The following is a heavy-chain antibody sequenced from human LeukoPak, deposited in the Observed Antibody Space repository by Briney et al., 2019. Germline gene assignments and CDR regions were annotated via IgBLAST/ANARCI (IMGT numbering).Heavy chain of an antibody. J-gene: IGHJ6*02. CDR2: INSDGSTT. CDR1: GFSFSSYW. Sequence: GGSLRLSCAASGFSFSSYWMYWVRQAPGKGLVWVSRINSDGSTTTNADAVKGRFTISRDNAKNTLYLQLNSLRVEVTAVYYCARGNYVMDVWGQRTTVIVSS. CDR3: ARGNYVMDV. V-gene: IGHV3-74*01.